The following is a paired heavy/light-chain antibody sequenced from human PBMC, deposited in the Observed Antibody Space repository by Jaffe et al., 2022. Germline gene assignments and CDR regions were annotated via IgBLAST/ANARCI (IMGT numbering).Light chain of an antibody. CDR1: QSVSSSY. J-gene: IGKJ2*03. V-gene: IGKV3-20*01. CDR3: QQYGSSFRYS. Sequence: EIVLTQSPGTLSLSPGERATLSCRASQSVSSSYLAWYQQKPGQAPRLLIYGASTRATGIPDRFSGSGSGTDFTLTISGLEPEDFAVYYCQQYGSSFRYSFGQGTKLEIK. CDR2: GAS.
Heavy chain of an antibody. CDR3: AKDLHGYGAFDY. CDR1: GFIFRNYG. D-gene: IGHD4-17*01. J-gene: IGHJ4*02. Sequence: QVQLVESGGGVVQPGGSLRLSCAASGFIFRNYGMHWVRQAPGKGLEWVAFIWHDGNSQYYADSMKGRFTFSRDNSRNTLYLQMDSLRTEDTAVYYCAKDLHGYGAFDYWGQGTLVTVSS. V-gene: IGHV3-30*02. CDR2: IWHDGNSQ.